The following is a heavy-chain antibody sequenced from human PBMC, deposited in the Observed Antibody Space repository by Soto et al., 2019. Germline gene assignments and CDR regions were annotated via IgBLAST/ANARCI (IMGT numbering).Heavy chain of an antibody. CDR1: GGTFSSYA. J-gene: IGHJ6*02. D-gene: IGHD3-22*01. CDR3: AREEYYDSSGYYYFYDGMDV. V-gene: IGHV1-69*12. CDR2: LIPIFGTA. Sequence: QVQLVQSGAEVKKPGSSVKVSCKASGGTFSSYAISWVRQAPGQGLEWMGGLIPIFGTANYAQKFQGRVTITADESTSTAYMELSSLRSEDTAVYYCAREEYYDSSGYYYFYDGMDVWGQGTTVTVSS.